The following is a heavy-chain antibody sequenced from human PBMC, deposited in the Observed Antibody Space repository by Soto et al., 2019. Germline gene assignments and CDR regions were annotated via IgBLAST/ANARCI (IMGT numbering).Heavy chain of an antibody. V-gene: IGHV3-21*01. Sequence: PGGSLRLSCAASGFTFSSYSMNWVRQAPGKGLEWVSSISSSSSYIYYADSVKGRFTISRDNAKNSLYLQMNSLRAEDTAVYYCARDPVSIAGRPFDYWGQGTLVTVSS. J-gene: IGHJ4*02. CDR3: ARDPVSIAGRPFDY. D-gene: IGHD6-6*01. CDR2: ISSSSSYI. CDR1: GFTFSSYS.